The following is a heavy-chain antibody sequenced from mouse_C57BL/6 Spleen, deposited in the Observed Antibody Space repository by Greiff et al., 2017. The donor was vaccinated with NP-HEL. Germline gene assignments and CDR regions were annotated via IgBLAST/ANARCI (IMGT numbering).Heavy chain of an antibody. V-gene: IGHV1-50*01. D-gene: IGHD1-1*01. CDR3: ARAYYGSRAWFAY. CDR1: GYTFTSYW. CDR2: IDPSDSYT. Sequence: QVQLQQPGAELVKPGASVKLSCKASGYTFTSYWMQWVKQRPGQGLEWIGEIDPSDSYTNYNQKFKGKATLTVDTSSSTSYMQLSSLTSEDSAVYYCARAYYGSRAWFAYWGQGTLVTVSA. J-gene: IGHJ3*01.